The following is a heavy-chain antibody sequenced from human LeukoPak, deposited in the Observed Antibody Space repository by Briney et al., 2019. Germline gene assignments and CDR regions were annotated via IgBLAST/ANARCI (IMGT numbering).Heavy chain of an antibody. J-gene: IGHJ6*03. V-gene: IGHV4-61*02. CDR2: VHTSGNP. Sequence: PSETLSLTCSVSGASISSGSDYWSWFRQPAGKALEWIGRVHTSGNPNYNPSLESRVSILIDRSKNQFSLELNSVTAADTAVYYCARDGGDLGPGTIRGARFYYYYMDVWGKGTTVIVSS. D-gene: IGHD3-16*01. CDR1: GASISSGSDY. CDR3: ARDGGDLGPGTIRGARFYYYYMDV.